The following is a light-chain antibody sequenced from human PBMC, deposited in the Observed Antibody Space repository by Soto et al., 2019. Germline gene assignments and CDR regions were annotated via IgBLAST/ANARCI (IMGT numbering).Light chain of an antibody. CDR3: SSYTGGATWV. CDR1: SSDVGTYNS. J-gene: IGLJ3*02. CDR2: AVS. V-gene: IGLV2-14*01. Sequence: QSALTQPASVSGSPGQSITISCTGTSSDVGTYNSVSWYQQHPGKAPKVMIYAVSSRPSGVSNRFSGSKSGNTASLTISGLKAEDEAHYYCSSYTGGATWVFVGGTKLTVL.